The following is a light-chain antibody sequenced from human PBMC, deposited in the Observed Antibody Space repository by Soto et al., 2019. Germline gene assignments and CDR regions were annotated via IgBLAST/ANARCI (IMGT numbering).Light chain of an antibody. J-gene: IGKJ5*01. CDR1: QSLTNSF. V-gene: IGKV3-20*01. Sequence: EVVMTQSPATLSLSPGERATLSCMPSQSLTNSFIAWYQQKPGQAPRLLIYDTSSRATGIPDRFSGSGSGTDFTLTISRLGPEDFAVFFCQQYGTSEIIFGQGTRLEIK. CDR3: QQYGTSEII. CDR2: DTS.